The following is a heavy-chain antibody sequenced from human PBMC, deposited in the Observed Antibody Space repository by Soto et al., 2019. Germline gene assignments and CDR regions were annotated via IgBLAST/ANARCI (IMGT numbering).Heavy chain of an antibody. CDR3: ANPSACSDYDYVCGSYRSPFDY. V-gene: IGHV3-23*01. J-gene: IGHJ4*02. CDR2: ISGSGGST. Sequence: GGSLRLSCAASGFTFSNYAMSWVRQAPGKGLEWVSAISGSGGSTYYADSVKGRFTISRDNSKNTLYLQMNSLRAEDTAVYYCANPSACSDYDYVCGSYRSPFDYWGQGTLVTVSS. CDR1: GFTFSNYA. D-gene: IGHD3-16*02.